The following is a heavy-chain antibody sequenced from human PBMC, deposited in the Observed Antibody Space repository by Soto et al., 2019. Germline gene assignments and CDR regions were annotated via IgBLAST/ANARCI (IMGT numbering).Heavy chain of an antibody. D-gene: IGHD6-19*01. V-gene: IGHV3-48*01. CDR2: ISSSSSTI. CDR3: ARDSSGWYNWFDP. CDR1: GFTFSSYS. Sequence: PGGSLRLSCAASGFTFSSYSMNWVRQAPGKGLEWVSYISSSSSTIYYADSXXGRFXISRDNAKNSLYLQMNSLRAEDTAVYYCARDSSGWYNWFDPWGQGTLVTVSS. J-gene: IGHJ5*02.